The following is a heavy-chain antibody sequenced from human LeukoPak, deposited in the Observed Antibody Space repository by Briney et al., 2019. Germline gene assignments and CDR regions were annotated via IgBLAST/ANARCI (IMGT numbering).Heavy chain of an antibody. CDR1: GFTFSNYW. D-gene: IGHD1-26*01. J-gene: IGHJ5*02. CDR2: MNQDGSEK. V-gene: IGHV3-7*04. Sequence: GGFLRLSCAASGFTFSNYWMSWVRQAPGKGLEWVANMNQDGSEKDYVDSVKGRFTISRDNAKNSLYLQTNSLRAEDTAVYYCARDQAWAPLFDPWGQGTLVTVSS. CDR3: ARDQAWAPLFDP.